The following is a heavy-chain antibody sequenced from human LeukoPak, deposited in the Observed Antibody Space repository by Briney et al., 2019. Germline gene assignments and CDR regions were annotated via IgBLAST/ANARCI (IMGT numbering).Heavy chain of an antibody. J-gene: IGHJ6*03. CDR3: ARLWDSTGLYFYYYMDV. D-gene: IGHD2/OR15-2a*01. CDR2: IYHNGNT. Sequence: PSETLSLTCSVSGVSLSIGSYYWGWIRQPPGMGLEWIGIIYHNGNTNYNPSLKSRVTISADTSRNQFSLRMDSVTAADTAVYYCARLWDSTGLYFYYYMDVWGEGTTVTVSS. CDR1: GVSLSIGSYY. V-gene: IGHV4-39*01.